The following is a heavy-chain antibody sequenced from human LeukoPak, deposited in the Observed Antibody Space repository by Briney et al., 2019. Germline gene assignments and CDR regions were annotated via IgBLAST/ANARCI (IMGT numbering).Heavy chain of an antibody. D-gene: IGHD3-22*01. CDR2: MNPNSGNT. CDR1: GYTWTCNG. Sequence: GASVKVSCKASGYTWTCNGFYWVRHRPPPGQELMGWMNPNSGNTGYAQKLQGRVTMTRNTSISTAYMEVSSLRSEDTAVSYCARGHGGIVVGYWGQGTLVTVSS. V-gene: IGHV1-8*01. J-gene: IGHJ4*02. CDR3: ARGHGGIVVGY.